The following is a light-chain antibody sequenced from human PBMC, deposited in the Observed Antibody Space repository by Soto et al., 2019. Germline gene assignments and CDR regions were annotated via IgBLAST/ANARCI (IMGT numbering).Light chain of an antibody. Sequence: MTQSPSSLSASVGDIVTITFRASQGIISYLGWYQQKPGQAPRLLIYDASTRATGIPARFSGSGSGTEFTLTISSLQSEDFAVYYCQQSDNWPRTFGQGTKVDIK. J-gene: IGKJ1*01. CDR2: DAS. CDR3: QQSDNWPRT. V-gene: IGKV3-15*01. CDR1: QGIISY.